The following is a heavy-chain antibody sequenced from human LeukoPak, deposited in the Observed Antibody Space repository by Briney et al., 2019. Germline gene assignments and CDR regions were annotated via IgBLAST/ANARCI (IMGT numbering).Heavy chain of an antibody. J-gene: IGHJ6*03. Sequence: SETLSLTCTVSGVSISSYYWSWLRQRPGKGLEWIGYIYYSGSTNYNPSLKSRVTISVEKSKNQFSLKESCVAAADTAVYYCARETSQKAAHYMDVWGKGTTVTLSS. CDR1: GVSISSYY. CDR3: ARETSQKAAHYMDV. D-gene: IGHD6-25*01. V-gene: IGHV4-59*01. CDR2: IYYSGST.